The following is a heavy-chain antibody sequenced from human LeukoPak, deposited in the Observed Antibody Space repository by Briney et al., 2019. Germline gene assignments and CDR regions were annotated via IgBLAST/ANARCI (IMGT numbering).Heavy chain of an antibody. CDR1: GYSIYSGYY. D-gene: IGHD3-10*01. Sequence: PSETLSLTCTVSGYSIYSGYYWGWIRQPPGKGLEWIGSIHHSGSTYYNPSLRSRVAISVDTSKYQFSLRLNSVTAADTAVYYCAKSNGYGLIDIWGQGTMVTVSS. V-gene: IGHV4-38-2*02. J-gene: IGHJ3*02. CDR3: AKSNGYGLIDI. CDR2: IHHSGST.